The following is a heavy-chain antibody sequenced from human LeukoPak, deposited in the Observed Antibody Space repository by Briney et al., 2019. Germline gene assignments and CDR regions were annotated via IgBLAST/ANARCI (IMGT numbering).Heavy chain of an antibody. CDR1: GYTFTSYG. CDR3: ARSVVGFGELLLSYFDY. CDR2: ISAYNGNT. Sequence: ASVKVSCKASGYTFTSYGISWVRQAPGQGLEWMGWISAYNGNTNYAQKLQGRVTMTTDTSTSTAYMELRSLRSEDTAVYYCARSVVGFGELLLSYFDYWGQGTLVTVSS. V-gene: IGHV1-18*01. J-gene: IGHJ4*02. D-gene: IGHD3-10*01.